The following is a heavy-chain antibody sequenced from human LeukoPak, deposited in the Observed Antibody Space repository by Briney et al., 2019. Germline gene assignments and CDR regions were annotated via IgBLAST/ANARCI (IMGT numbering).Heavy chain of an antibody. CDR3: ARDPYDYVWGSYRYHAFDI. Sequence: GASVKVSCKASGYTFTGYYMHWVRQAPGQGLEWMGWINPNSGGTNYAQKFQGRVTMTRDTTISTAYMELSRLRSDDTAVYYGARDPYDYVWGSYRYHAFDIWGQGKMVTVSS. V-gene: IGHV1-2*02. CDR1: GYTFTGYY. D-gene: IGHD3-16*02. CDR2: INPNSGGT. J-gene: IGHJ3*02.